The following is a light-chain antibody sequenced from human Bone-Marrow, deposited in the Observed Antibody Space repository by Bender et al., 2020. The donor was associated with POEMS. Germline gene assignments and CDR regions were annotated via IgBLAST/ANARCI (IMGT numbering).Light chain of an antibody. J-gene: IGLJ3*02. CDR1: NSDIGAFNY. CDR3: QVWISGSDYAV. Sequence: QSALTQPASVSGSPGQSITISCTGTNSDIGAFNYVSWYQQHPGKAPKLIIYDVYERPSGVPDRFSGSNTGNTATLTISRVEAGDEADYYCQVWISGSDYAVFGGGTRVTVL. CDR2: DVY. V-gene: IGLV2-14*03.